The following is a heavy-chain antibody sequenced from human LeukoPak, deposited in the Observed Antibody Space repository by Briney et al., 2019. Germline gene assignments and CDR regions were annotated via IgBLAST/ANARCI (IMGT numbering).Heavy chain of an antibody. CDR3: AAQWLGTIHWFDP. V-gene: IGHV4-34*01. J-gene: IGHJ5*02. CDR1: GGPFSGYY. D-gene: IGHD6-19*01. Sequence: SETLSLTCVVYGGPFSGYYWTWLPQPPGKGLKWIGEINDSGSSNYNPSLKSRINMSVDTSENQISLKLSSVTAADTAVYYCAAQWLGTIHWFDPWGQGTLVTVSS. CDR2: INDSGSS.